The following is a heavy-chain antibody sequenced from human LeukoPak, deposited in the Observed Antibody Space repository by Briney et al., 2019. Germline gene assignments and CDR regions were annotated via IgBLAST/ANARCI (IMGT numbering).Heavy chain of an antibody. V-gene: IGHV1-8*03. CDR3: ARTTSLTASGYDY. Sequence: ASVKVSCTASGYTFTNYHINWVRQAPGQGLEWMGWINPNTGDRDYAQKFQGRVSITSDTSISTAYMELGSPRSEDTAVYFCARTTSLTASGYDYWGQGTLVTVSS. D-gene: IGHD4-17*01. J-gene: IGHJ4*02. CDR2: INPNTGDR. CDR1: GYTFTNYH.